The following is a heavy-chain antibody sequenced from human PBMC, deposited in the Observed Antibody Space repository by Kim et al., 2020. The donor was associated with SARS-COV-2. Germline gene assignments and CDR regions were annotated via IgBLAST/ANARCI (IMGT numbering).Heavy chain of an antibody. V-gene: IGHV3-30*07. CDR3: ARDGGIAVAGTYYFDY. Sequence: DSGKGRFTTSRDNSKNTLYLQMTSLRAEDTAVYYCARDGGIAVAGTYYFDYWGQGTLVTVSS. D-gene: IGHD6-19*01. J-gene: IGHJ4*02.